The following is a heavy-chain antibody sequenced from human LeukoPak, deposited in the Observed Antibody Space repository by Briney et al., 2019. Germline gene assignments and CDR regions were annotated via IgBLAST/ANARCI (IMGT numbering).Heavy chain of an antibody. Sequence: GGSLRLSCAASGFTFSSYGMHWVRQAPGKGLEWVAVIWYDGSNKYYADSVKGRFTISRDNAKNSLYLQMNSLRAEDTAVYYCARAKYLNWFDPWGQGTLVTVSS. CDR3: ARAKYLNWFDP. D-gene: IGHD2-2*01. J-gene: IGHJ5*02. CDR2: IWYDGSNK. V-gene: IGHV3-33*01. CDR1: GFTFSSYG.